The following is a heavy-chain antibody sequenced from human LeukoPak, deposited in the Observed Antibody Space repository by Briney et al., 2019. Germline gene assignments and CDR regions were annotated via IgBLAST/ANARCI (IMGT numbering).Heavy chain of an antibody. J-gene: IGHJ4*02. D-gene: IGHD3-10*01. Sequence: ASVKVSCKASGYTFTSYGIIWVRQAPGQGLEWMGWISAYNGNTNYAQKLQGRVTMTTDTSTSTAYMELRSLRSDDTAVYYCARRGHMVRDPRPFDYWGQGTLVTVSS. V-gene: IGHV1-18*01. CDR1: GYTFTSYG. CDR3: ARRGHMVRDPRPFDY. CDR2: ISAYNGNT.